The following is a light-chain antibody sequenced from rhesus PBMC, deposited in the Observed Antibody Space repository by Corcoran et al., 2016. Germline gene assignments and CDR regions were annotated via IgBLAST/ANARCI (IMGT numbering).Light chain of an antibody. CDR2: KAS. CDR1: QSISSW. Sequence: DIQMTQSPSSLSASVGDTVTITCRASQSISSWLDWYQQKPGKASKLLIYKASSLQSGVPSRFNGSGAGTDFTLTISSLQPEDFATYYCLQYSSSPWTFGQGTKVEIK. V-gene: IGKV1-22*01. CDR3: LQYSSSPWT. J-gene: IGKJ1*01.